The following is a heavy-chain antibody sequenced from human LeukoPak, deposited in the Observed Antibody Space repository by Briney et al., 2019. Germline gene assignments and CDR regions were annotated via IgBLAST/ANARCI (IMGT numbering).Heavy chain of an antibody. CDR1: GYTFTAYY. V-gene: IGHV1-2*02. D-gene: IGHD2-21*02. CDR2: INLNSGGT. CDR3: ARVAGGDWYYFDF. Sequence: ASVKVSCKASGYTFTAYYMHWVRQAPGQGLEWMGWINLNSGGTNYAQKFQGGVTMTRDTSISAAYMELSRLGSDDTAVYYCARVAGGDWYYFDFWGQGTLVTVSS. J-gene: IGHJ4*02.